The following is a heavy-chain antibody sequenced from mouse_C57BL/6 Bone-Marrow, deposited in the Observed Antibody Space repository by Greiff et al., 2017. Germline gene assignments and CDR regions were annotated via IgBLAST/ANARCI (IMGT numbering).Heavy chain of an antibody. J-gene: IGHJ1*03. Sequence: QVQLQQPGAELVMPGASVKLSCKASGYTFTSYWMHWVKQRPGQGLEWIGEIDPSASYTNYNQKFKGKSTLTVDKSSSTAYMQLSSLTSEDSAVYYCASGYWYFDVWGTGTTVTVSS. CDR2: IDPSASYT. V-gene: IGHV1-69*01. CDR1: GYTFTSYW. CDR3: ASGYWYFDV.